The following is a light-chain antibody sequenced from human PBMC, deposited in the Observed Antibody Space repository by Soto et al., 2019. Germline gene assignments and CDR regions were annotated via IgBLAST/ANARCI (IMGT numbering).Light chain of an antibody. CDR2: GAS. CDR3: QQYNNWPRT. J-gene: IGKJ1*01. V-gene: IGKV3-15*01. Sequence: EVVMTQSPSTLSVSPGERATLSCRASQSVATNLAWYQQKPGQPPRLLIYGASTRVTGIPARFSGSGSGTEFTLTISSLQSVDFAVYYCQQYNNWPRTFGQGTKVAIK. CDR1: QSVATN.